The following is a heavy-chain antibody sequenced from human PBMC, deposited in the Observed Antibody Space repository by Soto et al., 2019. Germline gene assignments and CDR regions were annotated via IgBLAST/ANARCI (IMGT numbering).Heavy chain of an antibody. CDR1: GFTFSSYA. D-gene: IGHD3-22*01. Sequence: GGSLRLSCAASGFTFSSYAMSWVRQAPGKGLEWVSAISGSGGSTYYADSVMGRFTISRDNSKNTLYLQMNSLRAEDTAVYYCAKVLRSHYYDSSGYSPDAFDIWGQGTMVTVSS. CDR2: ISGSGGST. J-gene: IGHJ3*02. CDR3: AKVLRSHYYDSSGYSPDAFDI. V-gene: IGHV3-23*01.